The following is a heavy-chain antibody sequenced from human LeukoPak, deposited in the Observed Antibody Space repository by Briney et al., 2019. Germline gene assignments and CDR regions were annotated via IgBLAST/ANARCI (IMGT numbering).Heavy chain of an antibody. CDR1: GFTFSSYA. Sequence: GGSLRLSCAASGFTFSSYAMSWVRQAPGKGLEWVSTITDSGGSTYYADSVKGRFTISRDNSKNTLYLRMNSLRAEDTAVYYCANLITVAGGYWGQGTLVTVSS. J-gene: IGHJ4*02. CDR3: ANLITVAGGY. D-gene: IGHD6-19*01. CDR2: ITDSGGST. V-gene: IGHV3-23*01.